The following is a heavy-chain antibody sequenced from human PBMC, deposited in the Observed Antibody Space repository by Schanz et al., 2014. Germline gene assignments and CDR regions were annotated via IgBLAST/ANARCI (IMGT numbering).Heavy chain of an antibody. D-gene: IGHD6-13*01. Sequence: EVQLVESGGGLVQPGGSLRLSCAASGFTFSSYWMHWVRQAPGKGLVWVSRIQSDGSITTYADSVKGRFAISRDNAKNTXXLQMNSLGAEDTAVXYCVREVGAAAGLAWGLDYWGRGTLVTVSS. V-gene: IGHV3-74*01. CDR3: VREVGAAAGLAWGLDY. J-gene: IGHJ4*02. CDR1: GFTFSSYW. CDR2: IQSDGSIT.